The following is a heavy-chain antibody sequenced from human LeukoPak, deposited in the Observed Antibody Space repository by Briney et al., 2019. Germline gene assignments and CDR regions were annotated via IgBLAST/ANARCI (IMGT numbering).Heavy chain of an antibody. CDR2: ISYDGSNK. CDR3: ASRGEVGPFDY. D-gene: IGHD1-26*01. V-gene: IGHV3-30*03. CDR1: GFTFSSYG. J-gene: IGHJ4*02. Sequence: GRSLRLSCAASGFTFSSYGMHWVRQAPGKGLEWVAVISYDGSNKYYADSVKGRFTISRDNSKNTLYLQMNSLRAEDTAVYYCASRGEVGPFDYWGQGTLVTVSS.